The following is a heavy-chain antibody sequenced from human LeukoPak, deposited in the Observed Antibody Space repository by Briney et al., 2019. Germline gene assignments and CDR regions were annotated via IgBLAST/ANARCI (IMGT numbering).Heavy chain of an antibody. V-gene: IGHV1-8*01. D-gene: IGHD5-18*01. J-gene: IGHJ6*03. CDR1: GYTFTSYD. Sequence: GASVKVSCKASGYTFTSYDINWVRQATGQGLEWMGWMNPNSGNTGYAQKFQGRVTMTRNTSISTAYMELSSLRSEDTAVYYCARGERGYSYGYYYCYYMDVWGKGTTVTISS. CDR2: MNPNSGNT. CDR3: ARGERGYSYGYYYCYYMDV.